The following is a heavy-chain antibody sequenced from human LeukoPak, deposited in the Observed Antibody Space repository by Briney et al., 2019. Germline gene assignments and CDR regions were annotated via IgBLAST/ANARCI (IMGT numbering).Heavy chain of an antibody. Sequence: PSETLSLTCTVSGGSISSYYWNWIRQPPGKGLEWIGNIYYSGSTNYNSSLKRRVTISVDTSKNQFSLKLSSVTAADTAVYYCARDGGDWFDPWGQGTLVTVSS. CDR1: GGSISSYY. CDR3: ARDGGDWFDP. CDR2: IYYSGST. V-gene: IGHV4-59*01. J-gene: IGHJ5*02. D-gene: IGHD2-21*01.